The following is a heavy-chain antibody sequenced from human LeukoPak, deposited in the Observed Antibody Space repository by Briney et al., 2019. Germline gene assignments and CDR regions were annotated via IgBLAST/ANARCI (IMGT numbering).Heavy chain of an antibody. J-gene: IGHJ6*02. Sequence: ASVKVSCKASGGTFSSYAISWVRQAPGQGLEWMGGIIPIFGTANYAQKFQGRVTITADESTSTAYMELSSLRSEDTAVYYCASRTPCGGDCCYYYYGMDVWGQGTTVTVSS. D-gene: IGHD2-21*02. CDR1: GGTFSSYA. CDR2: IIPIFGTA. V-gene: IGHV1-69*13. CDR3: ASRTPCGGDCCYYYYGMDV.